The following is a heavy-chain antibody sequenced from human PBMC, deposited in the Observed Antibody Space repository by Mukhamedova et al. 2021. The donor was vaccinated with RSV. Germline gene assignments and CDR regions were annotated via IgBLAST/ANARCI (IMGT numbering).Heavy chain of an antibody. Sequence: GPGEGLEWVANINQDGSEKNYVDSVKGRFTISRDNAKNSLYLQMNSLRAEDTAVYFCARHDSLTGVGHYFDSCGHGTLITVSS. D-gene: IGHD7-27*01. J-gene: IGHJ4*01. V-gene: IGHV3-7*01. CDR2: INQDGSEK. CDR3: ARHDSLTGVGHYFDS.